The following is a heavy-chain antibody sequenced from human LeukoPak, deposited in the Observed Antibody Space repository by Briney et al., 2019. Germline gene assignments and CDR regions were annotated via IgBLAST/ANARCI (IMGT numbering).Heavy chain of an antibody. Sequence: PGGSLRLSCAASGFTFSSYAMSWVRQAPGKGLEWVSAISGSGGSTYYADSVKGRFTISRDNSKNTLYLQMNSLRAEDTAVYYCAKSPTPGFWSGPDAFDIWGQGTMVTVSS. D-gene: IGHD3-3*01. CDR1: GFTFSSYA. V-gene: IGHV3-23*01. CDR2: ISGSGGST. CDR3: AKSPTPGFWSGPDAFDI. J-gene: IGHJ3*02.